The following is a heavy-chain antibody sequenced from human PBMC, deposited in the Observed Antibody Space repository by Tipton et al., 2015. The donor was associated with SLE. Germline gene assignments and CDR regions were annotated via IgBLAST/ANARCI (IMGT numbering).Heavy chain of an antibody. Sequence: GSLRLSCTVSGGSISSSSYYWGWIRQPPGKGLEWIGEINHSGSTNYNPSLKSRVTISVDTSKNQFSLKLSSVTAADTAVYYCARIAAAGYHFDYWGQGTLVTVSS. CDR3: ARIAAAGYHFDY. CDR2: INHSGST. J-gene: IGHJ4*02. D-gene: IGHD6-13*01. CDR1: GGSISSSSYY. V-gene: IGHV4-39*07.